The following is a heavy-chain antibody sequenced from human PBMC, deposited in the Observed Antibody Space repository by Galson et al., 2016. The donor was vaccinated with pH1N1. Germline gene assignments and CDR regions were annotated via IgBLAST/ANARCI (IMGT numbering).Heavy chain of an antibody. V-gene: IGHV4-30-4*08. D-gene: IGHD3-16*01. J-gene: IGHJ4*02. CDR2: IYYGGRT. Sequence: LSLTCTVSGGSVKNADSWWSWIRQPPGKGLEWIGYIYYGGRTFYNPSLNSRFTISVDPSKNQFSLRVDSVTATDTAVYYCARSRVWGLSDSWGQGTLVTVSS. CDR1: GGSVKNADSW. CDR3: ARSRVWGLSDS.